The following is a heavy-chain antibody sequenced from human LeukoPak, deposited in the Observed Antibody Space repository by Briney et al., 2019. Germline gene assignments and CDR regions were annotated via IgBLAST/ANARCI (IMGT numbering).Heavy chain of an antibody. D-gene: IGHD3-16*01. J-gene: IGHJ5*02. CDR2: ISSSGSTI. CDR3: ARDSFGGLTGFDP. V-gene: IGHV3-48*01. CDR1: GFTFSSYT. Sequence: PGGPLRLSCAASGFTFSSYTMHWVRQAPGKGLEWVSYISSSGSTIYYADSVKGRFTISRDSSKNTLYLQMNSLRAEDTALYHCARDSFGGLTGFDPWGQGTLVTVSS.